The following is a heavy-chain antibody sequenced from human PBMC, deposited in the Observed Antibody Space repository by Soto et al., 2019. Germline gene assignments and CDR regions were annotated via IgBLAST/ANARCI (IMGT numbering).Heavy chain of an antibody. CDR3: AHLVVAGLTYYFDY. CDR1: GFSLSTSAVG. V-gene: IGHV2-5*02. Sequence: SGPTLVNPTQTLTLTCTFSGFSLSTSAVGVGWIRQPSGNALEWLAFIYWDDDKRYSPSLKSSLTITKDTSKNQVVLAMTNMDPVDTATYYCAHLVVAGLTYYFDYWGQGTLVTVSS. D-gene: IGHD2-15*01. CDR2: IYWDDDK. J-gene: IGHJ4*02.